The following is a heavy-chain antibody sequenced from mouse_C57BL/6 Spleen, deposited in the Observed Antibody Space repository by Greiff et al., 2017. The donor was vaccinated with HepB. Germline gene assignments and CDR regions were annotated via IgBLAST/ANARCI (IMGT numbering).Heavy chain of an antibody. CDR1: GYAFSSYW. J-gene: IGHJ2*01. CDR3: ARAADGTTSDY. D-gene: IGHD1-1*01. V-gene: IGHV1-80*01. CDR2: IYPGDGDT. Sequence: VQLQQSGAELVKPGASVKISCKASGYAFSSYWMNWVKQRPGKGLEWIGQIYPGDGDTNYNGKFKGKATLTADKSSSTAYMQLSSLTSEDSAVYFCARAADGTTSDYWGQGTTLTVSS.